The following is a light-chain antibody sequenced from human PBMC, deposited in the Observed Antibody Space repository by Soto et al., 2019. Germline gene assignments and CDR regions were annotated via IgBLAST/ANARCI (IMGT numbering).Light chain of an antibody. J-gene: IGKJ4*01. CDR3: QKNGNYPLT. V-gene: IGKV1-5*01. Sequence: DIQMTQSPSTLSASVGDRVTITCRASQGVGYWLAWYQQHPGKVPKLLIYDASTLGSGVPSRFSGSGSGTDSTLTINRLQPDDFANYYCQKNGNYPLTFGGGTKVEIK. CDR1: QGVGYW. CDR2: DAS.